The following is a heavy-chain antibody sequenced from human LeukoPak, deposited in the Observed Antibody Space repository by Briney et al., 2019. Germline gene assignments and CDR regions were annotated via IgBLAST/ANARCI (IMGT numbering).Heavy chain of an antibody. CDR3: ARGYFDY. Sequence: GGSLRLSCAASGFTFDGYAMHWVRQAPGKGLEWVSGISWNSGTIGHADSVKGRFTISRDNAKNSLYLQMNSLRPEDTALYYCARGYFDYWGQGTLVTVSS. CDR2: ISWNSGTI. J-gene: IGHJ4*02. V-gene: IGHV3-9*01. CDR1: GFTFDGYA.